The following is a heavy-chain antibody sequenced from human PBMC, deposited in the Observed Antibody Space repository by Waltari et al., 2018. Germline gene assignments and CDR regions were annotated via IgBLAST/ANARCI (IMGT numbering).Heavy chain of an antibody. CDR3: ARGSYXXXWSGYSXNXXYYMDV. J-gene: IGHJ6*03. Sequence: QVXLVQSGAEVXKPGSSVXXSCKASGGXXXSYAISWXXQXPGQGLXWXGVIITIXGTANYAQESQXRVTSTTXESTSTXYMELSSLXSXDTAVXYCARGSYXXXWSGYSXNXXYYMDVWGKGTTXXXSS. CDR1: GGXXXSYA. CDR2: IITIXGTA. V-gene: IGHV1-69*05. D-gene: IGHD3-3*01.